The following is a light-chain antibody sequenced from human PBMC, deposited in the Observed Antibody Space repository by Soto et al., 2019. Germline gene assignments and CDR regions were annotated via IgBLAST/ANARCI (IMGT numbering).Light chain of an antibody. CDR1: QSVSNNY. CDR2: DAS. V-gene: IGKV3D-20*01. J-gene: IGKJ2*01. CDR3: QQYGSTST. Sequence: ENVLTQSPGTLSLSPGERATLSCGASQSVSNNYLAWYQQKPGLAPRLLIYDASSRATGIPDRFSGSGSGTDFTLTISRLEPEDVAVYYCQQYGSTSTFGQGTKLEIK.